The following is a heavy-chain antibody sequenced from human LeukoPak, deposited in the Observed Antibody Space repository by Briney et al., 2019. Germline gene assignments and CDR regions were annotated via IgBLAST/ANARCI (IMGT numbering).Heavy chain of an antibody. V-gene: IGHV4-4*02. Sequence: SETLSLTCAVSGGSISSSNWWSWVRQPPGKGLEWIGEIYHSGSTNYNPSLKSRVTISVDTSKNQFSLKLSSVTAADTAVYYCARGFSLAVAGKTTGGAFDYWGQGTLVTVSS. CDR1: GGSISSSNW. D-gene: IGHD6-19*01. CDR2: IYHSGST. J-gene: IGHJ4*02. CDR3: ARGFSLAVAGKTTGGAFDY.